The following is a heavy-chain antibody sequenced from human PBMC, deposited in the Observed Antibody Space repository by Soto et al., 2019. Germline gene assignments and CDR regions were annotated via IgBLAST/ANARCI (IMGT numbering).Heavy chain of an antibody. J-gene: IGHJ6*03. CDR1: GYTFTSYD. CDR3: ARRGDRGFGDIGYYYMDV. CDR2: MNPNSGNT. D-gene: IGHD3-10*01. Sequence: ASVKVSCKASGYTFTSYDINWVRQATGQGLEWMGWMNPNSGNTGYAQKFQGRVTMTRNTSISTAYMELSSLRSEDTAVYYCARRGDRGFGDIGYYYMDVWGKGTTVTVSS. V-gene: IGHV1-8*01.